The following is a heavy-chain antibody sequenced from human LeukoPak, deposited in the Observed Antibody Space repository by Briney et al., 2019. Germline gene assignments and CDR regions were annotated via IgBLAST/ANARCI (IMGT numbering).Heavy chain of an antibody. Sequence: AGGSLRLSCAASGFTFSSYAMSWVRQAPGKGLEWVSAISGSGGSTYYADSVKGRYTISRDNSKNTLYLQMNSLRAEDTAVYYCAKEQLSGDSSGYSWGQGTLVTVSS. CDR2: ISGSGGST. J-gene: IGHJ4*02. D-gene: IGHD3-22*01. V-gene: IGHV3-23*01. CDR3: AKEQLSGDSSGYS. CDR1: GFTFSSYA.